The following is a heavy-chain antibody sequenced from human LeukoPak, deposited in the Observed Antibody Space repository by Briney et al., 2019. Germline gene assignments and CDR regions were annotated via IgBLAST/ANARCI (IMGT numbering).Heavy chain of an antibody. J-gene: IGHJ5*02. CDR1: GFTFSSYA. V-gene: IGHV3-23*01. CDR2: ISVSGRI. Sequence: GGSLRLSCAGSGFTFSSYAMSWVRQAPGKGLDWVSAISVSGRIYCADSVKGRFTISRDNSKNTLYLQMKSLRTEDTALYYCAKEDSSSWFGNWFDPWGQGTLVTVSS. CDR3: AKEDSSSWFGNWFDP. D-gene: IGHD6-13*01.